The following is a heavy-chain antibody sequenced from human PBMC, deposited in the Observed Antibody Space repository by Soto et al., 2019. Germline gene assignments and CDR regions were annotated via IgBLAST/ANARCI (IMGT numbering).Heavy chain of an antibody. D-gene: IGHD1-26*01. Sequence: QVQLVESGGGVVQPGRSLRLSCAASGFTFSSYAMHWVRQAPGKGLEWVAVISYDGSNKYYADSVKGRFTISRDNSKNTLYLQMNSLRAEDTAVYYCARGEEGEHDYWGQGTLVTVSS. CDR1: GFTFSSYA. V-gene: IGHV3-30-3*01. J-gene: IGHJ4*02. CDR2: ISYDGSNK. CDR3: ARGEEGEHDY.